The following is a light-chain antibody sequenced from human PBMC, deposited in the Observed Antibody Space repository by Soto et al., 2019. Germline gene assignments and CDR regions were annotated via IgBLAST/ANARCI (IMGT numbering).Light chain of an antibody. CDR1: SSDVGAYDY. CDR3: GSYRSTTAV. J-gene: IGLJ1*01. CDR2: EVS. V-gene: IGLV2-8*01. Sequence: QSALTQPPSASGSPGQSVTISCTGTSSDVGAYDYVSWYQQHPGKAPKLMIHEVSKRPSGVPDRFSASKSGNTASLTVSGLQAEDEADYYCGSYRSTTAVFGTGTKLTVL.